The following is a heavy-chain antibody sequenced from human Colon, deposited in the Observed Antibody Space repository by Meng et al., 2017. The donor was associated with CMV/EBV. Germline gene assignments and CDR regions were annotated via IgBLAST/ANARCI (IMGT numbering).Heavy chain of an antibody. D-gene: IGHD4-17*01. CDR3: ALTYGANEPFES. V-gene: IGHV3-53*01. CDR1: GVNVITTY. Sequence: GESLKISCAASGVNVITTYINWVRQAPGKGLEWVAVMYRNGSPFYADSVKGRFTISRDISKNTVSLQMNSLRPEDTAIYFYALTYGANEPFESWGLGTLVTVSS. CDR2: MYRNGSP. J-gene: IGHJ4*02.